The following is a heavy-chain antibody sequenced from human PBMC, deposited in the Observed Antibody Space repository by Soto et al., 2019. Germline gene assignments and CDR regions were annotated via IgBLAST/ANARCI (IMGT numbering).Heavy chain of an antibody. Sequence: PGESLKISCQASGYSFSSNWIGWVRQMPGKGLEWMGIINPADSDIKYSPSFQGQVTISVDNSIDTAYLQWSSLRAEDTAVYYCARGLGWGSSSAFDYWGQGTLVTVSS. CDR3: ARGLGWGSSSAFDY. CDR2: INPADSDI. D-gene: IGHD6-6*01. CDR1: GYSFSSNW. J-gene: IGHJ4*02. V-gene: IGHV5-51*01.